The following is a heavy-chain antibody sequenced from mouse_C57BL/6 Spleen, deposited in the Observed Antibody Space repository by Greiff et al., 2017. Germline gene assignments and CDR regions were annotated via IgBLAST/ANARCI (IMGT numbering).Heavy chain of an antibody. CDR1: GFTFSSYG. CDR3: ARQGELRGFAY. J-gene: IGHJ3*01. V-gene: IGHV5-6*01. Sequence: EVKLVESGGDLVKPGGSLKLSCAASGFTFSSYGMSWVRQTPDKRLEWVATISSGGSYTYYPASVKGRFTISRDNAKHTLDLQMSTLKSEDTAMYYCARQGELRGFAYWGQGTLVTVSA. CDR2: ISSGGSYT. D-gene: IGHD1-1*01.